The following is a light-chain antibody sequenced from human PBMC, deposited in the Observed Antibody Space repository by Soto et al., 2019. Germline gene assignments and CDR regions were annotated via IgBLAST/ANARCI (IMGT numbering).Light chain of an antibody. CDR2: GAS. CDR3: HQYGTSPWT. CDR1: QSVSSNY. V-gene: IGKV3-20*01. J-gene: IGKJ1*01. Sequence: EIVLTQSPGTLSLSPGERATLSCRASQSVSSNYLAWYQQKPGQAPGLLIHGASSRATGIPDRFSGSGSGTDFTITISRLEPEDFAVYYCHQYGTSPWTFGQGNKVEIK.